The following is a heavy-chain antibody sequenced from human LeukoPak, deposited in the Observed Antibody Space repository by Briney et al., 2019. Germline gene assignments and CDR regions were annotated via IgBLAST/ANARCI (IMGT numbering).Heavy chain of an antibody. Sequence: ASLKVSCKASGYTFTGYYMHWVRQAPGRGLEWMGWINPNSGGTNYARKFQAWVTMTRDTSISTAYMELSRLRSDDTAVYYCARGPRRDRYCSSTSCLTPADYWGQGTLVTVSS. V-gene: IGHV1-2*04. J-gene: IGHJ4*02. CDR1: GYTFTGYY. CDR2: INPNSGGT. CDR3: ARGPRRDRYCSSTSCLTPADY. D-gene: IGHD2-2*01.